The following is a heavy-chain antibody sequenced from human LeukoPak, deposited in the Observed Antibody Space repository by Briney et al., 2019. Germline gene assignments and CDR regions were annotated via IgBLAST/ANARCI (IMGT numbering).Heavy chain of an antibody. D-gene: IGHD2-21*02. Sequence: ASVKVSCKASGYTFTGYYMHWVRQAPGQGLEWMGWINPNSGGTNYAQKFQGWVTMTRDTSISTAYMELSRLRSDDTAVYYCARELAYCGGDCYSRPGYYYGKDVWGQGTTVTVSS. CDR1: GYTFTGYY. CDR2: INPNSGGT. CDR3: ARELAYCGGDCYSRPGYYYGKDV. J-gene: IGHJ6*02. V-gene: IGHV1-2*04.